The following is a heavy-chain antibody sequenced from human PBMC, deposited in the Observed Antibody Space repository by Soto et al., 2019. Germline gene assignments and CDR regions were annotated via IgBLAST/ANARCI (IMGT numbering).Heavy chain of an antibody. CDR2: ISGSGGST. D-gene: IGHD6-13*01. Sequence: GGSLRLSCAASGFTFSSYAMSWVRQAPGKGLEWVSAISGSGGSTYYADSVKGRFTISRDNSKNTLYLQMNSLRAEDTAVYYCAKDQGYSSSWYSIIFGYWGQGTLVTVSS. V-gene: IGHV3-23*01. CDR3: AKDQGYSSSWYSIIFGY. J-gene: IGHJ4*02. CDR1: GFTFSSYA.